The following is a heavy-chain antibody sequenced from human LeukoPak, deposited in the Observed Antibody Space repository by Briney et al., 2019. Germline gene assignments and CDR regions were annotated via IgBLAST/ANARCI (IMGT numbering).Heavy chain of an antibody. V-gene: IGHV4-59*01. CDR1: GGSISTYY. CDR2: IYHSGST. Sequence: SETLSLTCTVSGGSISTYYWSWIRQPPGKGLEWIGYIYHSGSTNYNPSLKSRITISVDTSQNQFSLKLSSVTAADTAVYYCARDGYSGPDALWGQGTLVTVSS. CDR3: ARDGYSGPDAL. J-gene: IGHJ4*02. D-gene: IGHD5-12*01.